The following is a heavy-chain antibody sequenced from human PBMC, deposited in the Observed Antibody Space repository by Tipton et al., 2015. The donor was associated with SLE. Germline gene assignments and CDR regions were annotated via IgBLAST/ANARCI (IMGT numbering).Heavy chain of an antibody. CDR1: GASISTGYYY. J-gene: IGHJ4*02. V-gene: IGHV4-61*09. CDR2: IYTSGTT. Sequence: TLSLTCAVSGASISTGYYYWSWIRPPAGKGLEWIGNIYTSGTTSYNPSLKSRVTISVDSSKNHFSLLLASVTAADTAVYYCATIQGYCAGGSCFRFDYWGQGSLVTVSP. D-gene: IGHD2-8*02. CDR3: ATIQGYCAGGSCFRFDY.